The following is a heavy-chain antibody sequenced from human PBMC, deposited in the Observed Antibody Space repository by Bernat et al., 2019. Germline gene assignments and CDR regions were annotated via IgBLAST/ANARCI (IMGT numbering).Heavy chain of an antibody. D-gene: IGHD4-17*01. CDR1: GFTFSSYS. Sequence: EVQLVESGGGLVQPGGSLRLSCAASGFTFSSYSMNWVRQAPGKGLEWVSYISSSGSTIYYADSVKGRFTISRDNAKNSLYLQMNSLRAEDTAVYYCARDGEGAKRGYYFDYWGQGTLVTVSS. V-gene: IGHV3-48*04. CDR2: ISSSGSTI. J-gene: IGHJ4*02. CDR3: ARDGEGAKRGYYFDY.